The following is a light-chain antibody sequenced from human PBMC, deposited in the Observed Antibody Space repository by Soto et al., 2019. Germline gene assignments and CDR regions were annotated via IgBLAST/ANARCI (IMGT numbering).Light chain of an antibody. V-gene: IGKV3-20*01. CDR2: GAS. CDR1: QSVVSSY. J-gene: IGKJ2*01. Sequence: EIVLTQSPGTLSLSPGERATLSCRASQSVVSSYLAWYQGKPGQAPRLLIYGASFRATGIPDGFSGSGSGTDFTLTISRLEPEDFEIYYCQQYGSPPYTFGQGTRLEIK. CDR3: QQYGSPPYT.